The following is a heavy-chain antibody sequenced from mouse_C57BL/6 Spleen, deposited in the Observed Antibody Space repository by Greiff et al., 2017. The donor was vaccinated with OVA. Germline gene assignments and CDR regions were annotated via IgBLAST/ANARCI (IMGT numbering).Heavy chain of an antibody. J-gene: IGHJ2*01. CDR2: LSSGSSTI. CDR3: ESGGDCYYIYFDY. CDR1: GFTFSDYG. D-gene: IGHD2-3*01. Sequence: EVKLVESGGGLVKPGGSLKLSCAASGFTFSDYGMPWVRQAPEKGLEWVAYLSSGSSTIYYADTVQGRFTISRDNAKNTLLLQMTSVRCEDTAMYYCESGGDCYYIYFDYWGQGTTLTGSA. V-gene: IGHV5-17*01.